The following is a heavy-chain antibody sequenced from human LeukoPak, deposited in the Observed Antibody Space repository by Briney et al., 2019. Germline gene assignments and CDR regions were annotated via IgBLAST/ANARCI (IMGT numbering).Heavy chain of an antibody. D-gene: IGHD4-17*01. J-gene: IGHJ4*02. CDR2: ISSSSTYI. CDR1: GFTFSDYE. V-gene: IGHV3-21*05. CDR3: ARDDYGGVDY. Sequence: PGGSLRLSCAASGFTFSDYEMNWVRQAPGKGLEWVSYISSSSTYIYYADSVKGRFTISRDNAKNSLYLQMNSLRAEDTAVYYCARDDYGGVDYWGQGTLVTVSS.